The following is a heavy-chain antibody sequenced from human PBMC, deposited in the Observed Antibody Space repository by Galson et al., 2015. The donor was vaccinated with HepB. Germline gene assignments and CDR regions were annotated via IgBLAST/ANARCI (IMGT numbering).Heavy chain of an antibody. V-gene: IGHV1-69*04. J-gene: IGHJ6*02. Sequence: SVKVSCKASGGTFSSYAISWVRQAPGQGLEWMGRIIPILGIANYAQKFQGRVTITADKSTSTAYMELSSLRSEDTAVYYCARLRESHRDQELWSYYYYGMDVWGQGTTVTVSS. CDR3: ARLRESHRDQELWSYYYYGMDV. CDR2: IIPILGIA. CDR1: GGTFSSYA. D-gene: IGHD3-10*01.